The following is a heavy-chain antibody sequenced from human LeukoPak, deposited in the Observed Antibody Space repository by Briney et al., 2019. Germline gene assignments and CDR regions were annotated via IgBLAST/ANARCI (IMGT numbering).Heavy chain of an antibody. CDR2: ISAYNGNT. V-gene: IGHV1-18*01. J-gene: IGHJ2*01. CDR3: AREAITSWGAPTYWYFDL. D-gene: IGHD7-27*01. Sequence: ASVKVSCKASGYTFTSYGISWVRQAPGQGLEWMGWISAYNGNTNYAQKLQGRVTMTTDTPTRTAYMELRSLRSDGTAVYCCAREAITSWGAPTYWYFDLWGRGTLVTVSS. CDR1: GYTFTSYG.